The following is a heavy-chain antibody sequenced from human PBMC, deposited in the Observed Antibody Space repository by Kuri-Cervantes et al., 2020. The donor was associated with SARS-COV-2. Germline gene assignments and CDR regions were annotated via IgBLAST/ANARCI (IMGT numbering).Heavy chain of an antibody. Sequence: LKISCTVSGGSISSGSYYWSWIRQPAGKGLEWIGRIYTSGSTNYNPSLKSRVTISVDTSKNQFSLKLSSVTAADTAVYYCARGRADIWGQGTMVTVSS. CDR2: IYTSGST. J-gene: IGHJ3*02. CDR1: GGSISSGSYY. V-gene: IGHV4-61*02. CDR3: ARGRADI.